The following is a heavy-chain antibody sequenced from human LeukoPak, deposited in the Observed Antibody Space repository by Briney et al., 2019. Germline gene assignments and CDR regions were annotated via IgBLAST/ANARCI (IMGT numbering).Heavy chain of an antibody. CDR3: AKRSITMIVVVDWDWYFDL. V-gene: IGHV3-30*02. J-gene: IGHJ2*01. CDR1: GFTFSSYG. D-gene: IGHD3-22*01. Sequence: GGSPRLSCAASGFTFSSYGMHWVRQAPGKGLEWVAFIRYDGSNKYYADSVKGRFTISRDNSKNTLYLQMNSLRAEDTAVYYCAKRSITMIVVVDWDWYFDLWGRGTLVTVSS. CDR2: IRYDGSNK.